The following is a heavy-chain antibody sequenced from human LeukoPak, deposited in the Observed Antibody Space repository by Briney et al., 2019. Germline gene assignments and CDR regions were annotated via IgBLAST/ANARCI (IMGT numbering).Heavy chain of an antibody. CDR3: AKDITSYDSSGA. V-gene: IGHV3-9*01. Sequence: GGSLRLSCAASGFTFDDYAMHWVRQAPGKGLEWVSGISWNSGSIGYADSVKGRFTISRDNAKNSLYLQMNSLRAEDTALYYCAKDITSYDSSGAWGQGTLVTVSS. CDR2: ISWNSGSI. CDR1: GFTFDDYA. D-gene: IGHD3-22*01. J-gene: IGHJ5*02.